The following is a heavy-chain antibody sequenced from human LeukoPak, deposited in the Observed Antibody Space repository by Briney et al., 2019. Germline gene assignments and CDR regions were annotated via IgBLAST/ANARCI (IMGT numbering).Heavy chain of an antibody. D-gene: IGHD3-3*01. CDR1: GGSISGGSYY. CDR3: ARSFGVVMFDP. V-gene: IGHV4-61*02. J-gene: IGHJ5*02. CDR2: IYTSGST. Sequence: PSETLSLTCTVSGGSISGGSYYWSWIRQPAGKGLEWIGRIYTSGSTNYNPSLKSRVTISVDTSKNQFSLKLSSVTAADTAVYYCARSFGVVMFDPWGQGTLVTVSS.